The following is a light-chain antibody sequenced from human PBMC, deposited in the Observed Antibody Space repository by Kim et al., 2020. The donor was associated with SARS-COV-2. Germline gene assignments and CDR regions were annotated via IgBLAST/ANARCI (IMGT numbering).Light chain of an antibody. V-gene: IGLV3-1*01. J-gene: IGLJ2*01. Sequence: SYELTQPPSVSVSPGQTASITCSGDKLGDKYACWYQQKPGQSPVLVIYQDSKRPSGIPERFSGSNSGNTATLTISGTQAMDEADSYCQAWDSSTDVV. CDR1: KLGDKY. CDR2: QDS. CDR3: QAWDSSTDVV.